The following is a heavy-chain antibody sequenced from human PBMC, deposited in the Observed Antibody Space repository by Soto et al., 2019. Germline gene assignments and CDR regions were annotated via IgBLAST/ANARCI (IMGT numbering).Heavy chain of an antibody. D-gene: IGHD1-26*01. J-gene: IGHJ6*02. CDR2: IIPIFGTA. CDR3: ARDRQWEAYYYYYGMDV. Sequence: ASVKVSCKASGGTFSSYAISWVRQAPGQGLEWMGGIIPIFGTANYAQKFQGRVTITADESTSTAYMELSSLRSEDTAVYYCARDRQWEAYYYYYGMDVWGQGTTVTVS. V-gene: IGHV1-69*13. CDR1: GGTFSSYA.